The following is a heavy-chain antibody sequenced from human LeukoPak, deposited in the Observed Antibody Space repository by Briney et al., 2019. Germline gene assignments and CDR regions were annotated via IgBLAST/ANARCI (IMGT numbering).Heavy chain of an antibody. CDR3: ARRRSFWSGYYAYGMDV. J-gene: IGHJ6*02. V-gene: IGHV4-59*01. CDR1: GGSISSYY. Sequence: SETLSLTCTVSGGSISSYYWSWIRQPPGKGLEWIGYIYYSGSTNYNPSLKSRVTISVDTSKNQFSLKLSSVTAADTAVYYCARRRSFWSGYYAYGMDVWGQGTTVTVSS. D-gene: IGHD3-3*01. CDR2: IYYSGST.